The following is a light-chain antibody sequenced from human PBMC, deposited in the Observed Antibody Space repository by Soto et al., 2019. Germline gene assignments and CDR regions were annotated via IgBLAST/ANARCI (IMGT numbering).Light chain of an antibody. J-gene: IGKJ2*01. CDR1: QPIGTY. V-gene: IGKV1-39*01. CDR3: QQSHDT. CDR2: DAS. Sequence: DIQMTQSPSSLSASVGDRVTITCRASQPIGTYLDWYQQKPGSAPNLVIYDASSLQRGVPSRFSGSGSGTDFTLTISSLQPEDFATYYCQQSHDTFGQGTKLEIK.